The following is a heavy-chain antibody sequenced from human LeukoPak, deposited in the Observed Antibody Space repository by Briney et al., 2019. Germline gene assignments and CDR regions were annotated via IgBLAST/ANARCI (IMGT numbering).Heavy chain of an antibody. D-gene: IGHD1-26*01. J-gene: IGHJ4*02. CDR3: ARGSKWAYYFDY. V-gene: IGHV3-74*01. Sequence: GGSLRLSCAASAFTFNTYWMHWVRRVPGRGLEWVSRINGDESSTNYADSVKGRFTISRDNAKDTLYLHMNSLTAEDTAVYYCARGSKWAYYFDYWGQGTLVTVSS. CDR2: INGDESST. CDR1: AFTFNTYW.